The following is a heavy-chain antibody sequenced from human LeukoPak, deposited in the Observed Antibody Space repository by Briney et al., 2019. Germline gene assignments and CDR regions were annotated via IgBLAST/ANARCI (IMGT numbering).Heavy chain of an antibody. CDR1: GGSINSYY. CDR3: AAVVVSGTPYFDY. Sequence: SETLSLTCTVSGGSINSYYWSWIRQPPGKGLEWIGYIYYSGSTNYSPSLKSRVSISLDTSKNQFSLTLTSVTAADTAVYYCAAVVVSGTPYFDYWGQGTLVTVSS. D-gene: IGHD2-21*02. J-gene: IGHJ4*02. CDR2: IYYSGST. V-gene: IGHV4-59*03.